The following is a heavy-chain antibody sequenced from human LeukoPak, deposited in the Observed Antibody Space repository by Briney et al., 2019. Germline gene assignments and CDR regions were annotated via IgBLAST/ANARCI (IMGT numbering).Heavy chain of an antibody. Sequence: PGGSLRLSCVASGFTFSDYAMSWVRQAPGKGLEWVSGISDSGAGTYYTDSVKGRCTISRDNSRNTVSLQLNNLSAEDTAVYFCARHVSFTPYWGQGTLVTGTS. CDR2: ISDSGAGT. CDR1: GFTFSDYA. CDR3: ARHVSFTPY. V-gene: IGHV3-23*01. J-gene: IGHJ4*02.